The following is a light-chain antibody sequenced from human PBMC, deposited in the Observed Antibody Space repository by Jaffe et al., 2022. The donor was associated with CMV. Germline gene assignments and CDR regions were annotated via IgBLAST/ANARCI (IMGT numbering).Light chain of an antibody. V-gene: IGKV1-17*01. CDR1: QGIRND. Sequence: DIQMTQSPSSLSASVGDRVSITCRASQGIRNDLGWYQQKPGKAPKRLIYGASSLQSGVPSRFSGNGSETEFTLTINSLQPEDFATYFCLQHNSYPRITFGQGTRLEIK. CDR2: GAS. CDR3: LQHNSYPRIT. J-gene: IGKJ5*01.